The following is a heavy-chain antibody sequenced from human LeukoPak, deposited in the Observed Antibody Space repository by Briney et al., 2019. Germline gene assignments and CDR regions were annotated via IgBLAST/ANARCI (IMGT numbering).Heavy chain of an antibody. CDR2: IYTSGST. V-gene: IGHV4-61*02. Sequence: PSQTQSLTCTVSGGSISSGSYYWSWIRQPAGKGLEWIGRIYTSGSTNYNPSLKSRVTISVDTSKNQFSLKLSSVTAADTAVYYCARGSTYGSGSYYFDYWGQGTLVTVSS. CDR3: ARGSTYGSGSYYFDY. CDR1: GGSISSGSYY. D-gene: IGHD3-10*01. J-gene: IGHJ4*02.